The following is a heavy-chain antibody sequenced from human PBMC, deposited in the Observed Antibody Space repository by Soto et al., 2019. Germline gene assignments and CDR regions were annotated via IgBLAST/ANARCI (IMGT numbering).Heavy chain of an antibody. J-gene: IGHJ6*02. CDR1: GYTFTRSG. CDR2: ISAYNGNT. V-gene: IGHV1-18*01. D-gene: IGHD4-4*01. Sequence: ASVKVSCKASGYTFTRSGISWVRQAPGQRLEWMGWISAYNGNTNYAQKLQGRVTMTTDTSTSTAYMELRSLRSDGTAVYYCARDATVTTLGYYYYGMDVWGQGTTVTVSS. CDR3: ARDATVTTLGYYYYGMDV.